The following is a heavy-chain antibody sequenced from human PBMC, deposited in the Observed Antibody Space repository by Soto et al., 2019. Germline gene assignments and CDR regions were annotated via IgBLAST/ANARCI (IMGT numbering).Heavy chain of an antibody. V-gene: IGHV4-34*01. CDR3: ARRLLHYYDSSGPCIS. CDR1: GGSFSGYY. CDR2: INHSGST. Sequence: SATLSLTCAVYGGSFSGYYWSWIRQPPGKGLEWIGEINHSGSTNYNPSLKSRVTISVDTSKNQFSLKLSSVTAADTAVYYCARRLLHYYDSSGPCISWGQGTLVTVSS. J-gene: IGHJ4*02. D-gene: IGHD3-22*01.